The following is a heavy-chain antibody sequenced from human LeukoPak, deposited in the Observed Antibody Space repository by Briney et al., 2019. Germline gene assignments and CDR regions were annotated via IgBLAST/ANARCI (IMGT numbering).Heavy chain of an antibody. CDR3: AKGYGDYSDWFDP. Sequence: ASVKVSCKASGYTFSGRYVHWVRQAPGQGLEWMGWINPNSGATKYAQKFQGRPTMTGDTSITTAYMELSGLTSDDTAVYYCAKGYGDYSDWFDPWGQGTPVTVSS. V-gene: IGHV1-2*02. J-gene: IGHJ5*02. D-gene: IGHD5-18*01. CDR2: INPNSGAT. CDR1: GYTFSGRY.